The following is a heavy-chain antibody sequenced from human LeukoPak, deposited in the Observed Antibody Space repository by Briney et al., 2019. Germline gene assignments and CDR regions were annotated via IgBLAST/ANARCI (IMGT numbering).Heavy chain of an antibody. Sequence: GASVKVSCKASGGTFSSYAISWVRQAPGQGLEWMGGIIPIFGTANYAQKFQGRVTITADKSTSTAYMELGSLRSEDTAVYYCASGYGSGSYYNAAFDIWGQGTMVTVSS. CDR3: ASGYGSGSYYNAAFDI. V-gene: IGHV1-69*06. D-gene: IGHD3-10*01. CDR2: IIPIFGTA. J-gene: IGHJ3*02. CDR1: GGTFSSYA.